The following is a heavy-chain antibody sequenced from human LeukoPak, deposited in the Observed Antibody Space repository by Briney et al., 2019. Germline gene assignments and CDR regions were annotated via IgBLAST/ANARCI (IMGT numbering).Heavy chain of an antibody. CDR3: ARGLPTAFDI. CDR1: GGTFSSYA. CDR2: TSAYNGNT. V-gene: IGHV1-18*01. D-gene: IGHD5-12*01. J-gene: IGHJ3*02. Sequence: ASVKVSCKASGGTFSSYAISWVRQAPGQGLEWMGWTSAYNGNTNYAQKLQGRVTMTTDTSTSTAYMELRSLRSDDTAVYYCARGLPTAFDIWGQGTMVTVSS.